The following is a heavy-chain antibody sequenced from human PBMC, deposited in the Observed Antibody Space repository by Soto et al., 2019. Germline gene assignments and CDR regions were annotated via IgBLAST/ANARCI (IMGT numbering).Heavy chain of an antibody. Sequence: WTWISQHPGKGLEWIGYIFYSGSTFHNPSLKSRVTISVDTSKNQFSLELSSVTAADTAVYYCAREAGSGDYFDYWGQGTLVTVSS. J-gene: IGHJ4*02. D-gene: IGHD1-26*01. V-gene: IGHV4-31*02. CDR3: AREAGSGDYFDY. CDR2: IFYSGST.